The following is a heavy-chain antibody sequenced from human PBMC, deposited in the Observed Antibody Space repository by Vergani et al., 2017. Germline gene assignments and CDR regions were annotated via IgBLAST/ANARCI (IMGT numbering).Heavy chain of an antibody. Sequence: EVQLVESGGGLVQPGRSLRLSCTASGFTFGDYAMSWFRQAPGKGLEWVSAISARYPSTYYADSVKGRFTISRDNSKNMLYLQMNSLRAEDTAVYYCARLSYDTTPYLQGGYDCWGQGTLVSVSS. CDR2: ISARYPST. CDR1: GFTFGDYA. J-gene: IGHJ4*02. D-gene: IGHD3-22*01. V-gene: IGHV3-23*04. CDR3: ARLSYDTTPYLQGGYDC.